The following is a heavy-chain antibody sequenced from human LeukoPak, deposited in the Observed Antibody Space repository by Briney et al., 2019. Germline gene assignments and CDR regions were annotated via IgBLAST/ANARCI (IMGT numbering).Heavy chain of an antibody. D-gene: IGHD6-19*01. CDR1: GGSISSSSDY. J-gene: IGHJ4*02. V-gene: IGHV4-39*01. Sequence: PSETLSLTCTVSGGSISSSSDYWGWIRQPPGKGLEWIGSISFRGTTYYSPSLKSRVTIIEDTPKKQFSLKLSSVTAADTAIYYCATYTSAWGYFDFWGQGTLVTVSS. CDR3: ATYTSAWGYFDF. CDR2: ISFRGTT.